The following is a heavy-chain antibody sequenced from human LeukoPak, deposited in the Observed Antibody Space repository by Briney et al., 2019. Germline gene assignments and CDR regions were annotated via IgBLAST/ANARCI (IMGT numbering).Heavy chain of an antibody. CDR1: GGSFSGYY. CDR3: ARGRAGSFDAFDI. V-gene: IGHV4-34*01. J-gene: IGHJ3*02. Sequence: SETLSLTCAVYGGSFSGYYWSWIRQPPGKGLEWIGEINHSGSTNYNPSLKSRVTISVDTSKNQSSLKLSSVTAADTAVYYCARGRAGSFDAFDIWGQGTMVTVSS. CDR2: INHSGST.